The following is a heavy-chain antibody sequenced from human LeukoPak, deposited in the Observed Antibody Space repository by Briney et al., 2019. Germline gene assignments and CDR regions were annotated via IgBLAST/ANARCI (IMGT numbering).Heavy chain of an antibody. CDR3: ARETHYQWLDAFDI. CDR1: GFTFSSYA. D-gene: IGHD6-19*01. J-gene: IGHJ3*02. CDR2: ISSSGSTI. Sequence: RPGGSLRLSCAASGFTFSSYAMSWVRQAPGKGLEWVSYISSSGSTIYYADSVKGRFTISRDNAKNSLYLQMNSLRAEDTAVYYCARETHYQWLDAFDIWGQGTMVTVSS. V-gene: IGHV3-48*03.